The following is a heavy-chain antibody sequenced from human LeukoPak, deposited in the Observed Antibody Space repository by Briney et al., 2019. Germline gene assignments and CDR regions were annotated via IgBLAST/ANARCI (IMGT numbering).Heavy chain of an antibody. V-gene: IGHV3-23*01. D-gene: IGHD3-3*01. CDR3: AKGRTNFDFWSAYN. CDR2: ISGNGGNT. CDR1: GFTFSTYG. J-gene: IGHJ4*02. Sequence: GGSLRLSCAASGFTFSTYGMNWVRQAPGKGLEWVAAISGNGGNTYYADSVKGRFTISRDNSKNTLYLQMNSLRAEDTAVYSCAKGRTNFDFWSAYNWGQGTLVTVSS.